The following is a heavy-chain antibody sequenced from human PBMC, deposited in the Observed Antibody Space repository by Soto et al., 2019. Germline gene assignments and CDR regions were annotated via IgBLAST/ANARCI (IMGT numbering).Heavy chain of an antibody. CDR1: GYTFTGYY. Sequence: QVQLVQSGAEVKKPGASVKVSCKASGYTFTGYYMHWVRQAPGQGLEWMGWINPNSGGTNYAQKFQGRVTMTRDTSISTAYMELSRLISDDTAVYYCARDPSKQWLVLGAFDIWGQGTMVTVSS. CDR2: INPNSGGT. D-gene: IGHD6-19*01. V-gene: IGHV1-2*02. J-gene: IGHJ3*02. CDR3: ARDPSKQWLVLGAFDI.